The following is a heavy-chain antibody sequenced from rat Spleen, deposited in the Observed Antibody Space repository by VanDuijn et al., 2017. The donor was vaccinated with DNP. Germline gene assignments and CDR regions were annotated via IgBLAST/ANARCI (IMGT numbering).Heavy chain of an antibody. Sequence: EVQLQESGPGLVKPSQSLSLTCSVTGYSITSNYWGWIRKFPGNKMELIGHIGYSGSTTYNPSLKSRISITRDTSKNQFFLQVNSVTTEDTATYYCARGGSASAMDAWGQGTSVTVSS. CDR2: IGYSGST. V-gene: IGHV3-1*01. CDR3: ARGGSASAMDA. D-gene: IGHD3-7*01. CDR1: GYSITSNY. J-gene: IGHJ4*01.